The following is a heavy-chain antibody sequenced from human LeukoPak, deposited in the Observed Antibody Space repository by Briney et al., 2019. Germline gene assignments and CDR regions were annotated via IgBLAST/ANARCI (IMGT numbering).Heavy chain of an antibody. CDR2: IYYTGST. CDR1: GGSISSYH. D-gene: IGHD3-3*01. J-gene: IGHJ6*02. CDR3: TRSLGVVIHGGMDV. Sequence: PSETLSLTCTVSGGSISSYHWSWIWQRPGKGLQRVGHIYYTGSTNYNPSLKSRLTISLDTSKNQFSLKLSSVTAADTAVYYCTRSLGVVIHGGMDVWGQGTTVTVSS. V-gene: IGHV4-59*01.